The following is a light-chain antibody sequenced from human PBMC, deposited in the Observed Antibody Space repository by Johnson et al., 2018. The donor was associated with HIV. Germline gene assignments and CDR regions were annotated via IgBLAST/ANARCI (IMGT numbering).Light chain of an antibody. CDR1: SSNIGNSY. Sequence: QSVLTQPPSVSAAPGQKVTISCSGSSSNIGNSYVSWYQQLPGTAPKLLIYENNKRPSGIPDRFSGSKSGTSATLGITGLQTGDEADYYCGTWDSSLSAGRVFGTGTKVTVL. CDR2: ENN. V-gene: IGLV1-51*02. J-gene: IGLJ1*01. CDR3: GTWDSSLSAGRV.